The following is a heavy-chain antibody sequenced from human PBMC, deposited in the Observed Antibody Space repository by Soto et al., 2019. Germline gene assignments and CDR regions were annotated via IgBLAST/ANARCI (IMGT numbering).Heavy chain of an antibody. J-gene: IGHJ6*02. D-gene: IGHD3-22*01. V-gene: IGHV4-30-2*01. Sequence: QLQLQESGSGLVKPSQTLSLTCAVSGGSISSGGYSWSWIGQPPGKGLEWIGYIYHSGSTYYNPFLKRRVTISVDRSKNQFSLKLSSVTAADTAVYYSAGSGYYHNSGMDVWGQGTTVTVSS. CDR1: GGSISSGGYS. CDR2: IYHSGST. CDR3: AGSGYYHNSGMDV.